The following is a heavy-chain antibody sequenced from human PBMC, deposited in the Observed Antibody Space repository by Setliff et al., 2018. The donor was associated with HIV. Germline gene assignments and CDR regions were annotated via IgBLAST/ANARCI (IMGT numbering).Heavy chain of an antibody. J-gene: IGHJ4*02. D-gene: IGHD6-6*01. V-gene: IGHV1-69*05. CDR3: ARQLSNSLDH. CDR1: GYTFSSYA. CDR2: IIATVGAT. Sequence: SVKVSCKVSGYTFSSYAINWVRQAPGQGLEWMGGIIATVGATSYSQNFQDRFTVTTDESTGTAYMELTGLTSDDTAVYFCARQLSNSLDHWGQGTPVTVSS.